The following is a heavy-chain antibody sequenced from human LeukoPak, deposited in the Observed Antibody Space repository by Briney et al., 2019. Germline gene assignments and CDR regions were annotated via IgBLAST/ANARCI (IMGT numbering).Heavy chain of an antibody. Sequence: SVKVSCKASGGTFSSYAFSWVRQAPGQGLEWMGGIIPIFGTANYAQKFQGRVTITTDESTSTAYMELSSLRSEDTAVYYCARGIGYSGYDQLDYWGQGTLVTVSS. CDR3: ARGIGYSGYDQLDY. V-gene: IGHV1-69*05. D-gene: IGHD5-12*01. CDR2: IIPIFGTA. J-gene: IGHJ4*02. CDR1: GGTFSSYA.